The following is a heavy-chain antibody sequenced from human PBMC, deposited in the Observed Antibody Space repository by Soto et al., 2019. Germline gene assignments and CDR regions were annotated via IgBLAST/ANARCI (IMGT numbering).Heavy chain of an antibody. CDR3: ARRLYYDSSGFEGGGMDV. CDR1: GGSISSGPYS. CDR2: FYYSEST. D-gene: IGHD3-22*01. Sequence: SETLSLTCTVSGGSISSGPYSWGWIRQPPGEGLEWIGTFYYSESTYYNPSLESRVTISVDTSKNQFSLKVSSVTVADTAVYYCARRLYYDSSGFEGGGMDVWGQGTTVTVSS. J-gene: IGHJ6*02. V-gene: IGHV4-39*01.